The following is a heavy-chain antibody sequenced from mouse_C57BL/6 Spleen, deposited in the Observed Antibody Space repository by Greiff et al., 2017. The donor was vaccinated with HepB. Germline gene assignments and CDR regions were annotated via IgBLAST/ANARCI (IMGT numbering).Heavy chain of an antibody. Sequence: EVQLVESGGGLVQPGGSLSLSCAASGFTFTDYYMSWVRQPPGKALEWLGFIRNKANGYTTEYSASVKGRFTISRDNSQSILYLQMNALRAEDSATYYCARSRDYVFDYWGQGTTLTVSS. CDR3: ARSRDYVFDY. J-gene: IGHJ2*01. D-gene: IGHD2-4*01. V-gene: IGHV7-3*01. CDR2: IRNKANGYTT. CDR1: GFTFTDYY.